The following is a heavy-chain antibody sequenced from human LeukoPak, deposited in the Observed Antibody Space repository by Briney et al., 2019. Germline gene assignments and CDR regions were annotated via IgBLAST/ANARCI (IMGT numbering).Heavy chain of an antibody. CDR1: GGSFSGYY. CDR3: ARDKSITSPYYFDY. J-gene: IGHJ4*02. Sequence: SETRSLTCAVYGGSFSGYYWSWIRQPPGKGLEWIGEINHSGSTNYNPSLKSRVTISVDTSKNQFSLKLSSVTAADTAVYYCARDKSITSPYYFDYWGQGTLVTVSS. D-gene: IGHD2-2*01. V-gene: IGHV4-34*01. CDR2: INHSGST.